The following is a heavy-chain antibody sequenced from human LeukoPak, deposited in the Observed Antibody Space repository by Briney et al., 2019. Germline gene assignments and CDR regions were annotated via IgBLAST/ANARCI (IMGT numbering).Heavy chain of an antibody. CDR2: ISYDGSNK. Sequence: GRSLRLSCAASGFTFSSYAMHWVRQAPGKGLEWVAVISYDGSNKYYADSVKGRFTISRDNSKNTLYLQMNSLRAEDTAVYYCARGAHVDIVATMTAFDIWGQGTTVTVSS. V-gene: IGHV3-30-3*01. D-gene: IGHD5-12*01. J-gene: IGHJ3*02. CDR1: GFTFSSYA. CDR3: ARGAHVDIVATMTAFDI.